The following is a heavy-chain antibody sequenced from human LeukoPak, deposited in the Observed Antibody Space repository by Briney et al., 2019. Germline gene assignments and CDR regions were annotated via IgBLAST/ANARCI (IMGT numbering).Heavy chain of an antibody. Sequence: KASETLSLTCSVSGGSITGYSWSWIRQTPGKGLEWIGYIYYNGDTHYNPSLNSRLSMSVDTPNKQFSLNLRSVTAADTAVYYCVRGPYGSSISNWFDPWGQGLLVTVSS. CDR1: GGSITGYS. CDR2: IYYNGDT. CDR3: VRGPYGSSISNWFDP. V-gene: IGHV4-59*01. D-gene: IGHD3-10*01. J-gene: IGHJ5*02.